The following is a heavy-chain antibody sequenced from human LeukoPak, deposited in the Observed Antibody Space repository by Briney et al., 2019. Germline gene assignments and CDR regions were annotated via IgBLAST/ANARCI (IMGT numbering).Heavy chain of an antibody. V-gene: IGHV1-69*04. D-gene: IGHD4-17*01. CDR1: GGTFSSYA. CDR3: ARDGGTTVISEYFDY. CDR2: IIPIFGIA. Sequence: SAKVSCKASGGTFSSYAISWVRQAPGQGLEWVGRIIPIFGIANYAQKFQGRVTITADKSTSTAYMELSSLRSEDTAVYDCARDGGTTVISEYFDYWGQGTLVTVSS. J-gene: IGHJ4*02.